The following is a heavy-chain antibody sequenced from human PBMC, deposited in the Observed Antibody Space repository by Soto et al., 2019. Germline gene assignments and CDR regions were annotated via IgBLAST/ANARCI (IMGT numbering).Heavy chain of an antibody. CDR1: GFAFRSYG. Sequence: QEQLVESGGGVVQPGSSLRLSCAASGFAFRSYGMHWVRQAPGKGLEWVALISHDGDKEYYADSVKGRFTISRDNSENTLFLRMNSLTADASAVYFCAKAGFTIFGEGFAPGGQGTRVTVS. D-gene: IGHD3-3*01. J-gene: IGHJ5*02. V-gene: IGHV3-30*18. CDR3: AKAGFTIFGEGFAP. CDR2: ISHDGDKE.